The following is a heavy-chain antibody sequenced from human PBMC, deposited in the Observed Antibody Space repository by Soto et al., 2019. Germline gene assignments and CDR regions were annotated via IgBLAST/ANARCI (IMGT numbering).Heavy chain of an antibody. CDR2: FRTGGDDGTT. J-gene: IGHJ4*02. CDR1: GFTFSSYS. Sequence: EVQLLESGGGLVQPGGSLRLSCAASGFTFSSYSMSWVRQAPGKGLEWVSGFRTGGDDGTTYYADSVKGRFTISRDNSKNTLYLQMNSLRAEDTAVYYCAKAPWGVAGTVGNFDYWGQGTLVTVSS. CDR3: AKAPWGVAGTVGNFDY. D-gene: IGHD6-19*01. V-gene: IGHV3-23*01.